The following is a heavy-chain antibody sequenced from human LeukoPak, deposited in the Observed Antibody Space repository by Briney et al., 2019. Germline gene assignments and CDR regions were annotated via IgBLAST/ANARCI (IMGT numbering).Heavy chain of an antibody. Sequence: GGSLRLSCAASGFTFSSYGMHWVRQAPGKGLEWVAFIRYDGSNKYYADSVKGRFTISRDNSKNTLYLQMNSLRAEDTAVYYCAKDIYYDSSAPDCWGQGTLVTVSS. J-gene: IGHJ4*02. CDR2: IRYDGSNK. CDR1: GFTFSSYG. V-gene: IGHV3-30*02. CDR3: AKDIYYDSSAPDC. D-gene: IGHD3-22*01.